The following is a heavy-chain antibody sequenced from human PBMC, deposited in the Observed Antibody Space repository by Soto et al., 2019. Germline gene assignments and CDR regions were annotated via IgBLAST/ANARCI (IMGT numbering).Heavy chain of an antibody. J-gene: IGHJ4*02. V-gene: IGHV3-23*01. CDR1: GFTFSSYA. D-gene: IGHD2-2*01. CDR3: AKNPLRTHCSSTSCYLDY. CDR2: ISGSGGST. Sequence: EVQLLESGGGLVQPGGSLRLSCAASGFTFSSYAMSWVRQAPGKGLEWVSAISGSGGSTYYADSVKGRFTISRDNSKNTLYRQMNSLRAEDTAVYYCAKNPLRTHCSSTSCYLDYWGQGTLVTVSS.